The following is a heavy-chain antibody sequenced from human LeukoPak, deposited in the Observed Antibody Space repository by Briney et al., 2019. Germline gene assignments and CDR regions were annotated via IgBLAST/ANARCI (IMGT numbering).Heavy chain of an antibody. J-gene: IGHJ5*02. V-gene: IGHV3-66*02. CDR3: ARYSGSYGWLEP. CDR2: IYSGGST. Sequence: GGSLRLSCAASGFTFSSNYMSGVRQAPGKGLEWVSDIYSGGSTYYADPLKGRFTLSRDHSKNTLYLQMNRRRGEETAVYYCARYSGSYGWLEPWGQGTLVPVSS. D-gene: IGHD1-26*01. CDR1: GFTFSSNY.